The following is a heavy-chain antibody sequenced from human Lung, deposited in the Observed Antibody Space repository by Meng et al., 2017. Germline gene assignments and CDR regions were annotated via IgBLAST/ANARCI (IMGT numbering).Heavy chain of an antibody. CDR1: GGSISSSNYY. J-gene: IGHJ2*01. CDR3: ARGQKGYFDL. CDR2: IYNSGST. V-gene: IGHV4-30-4*01. Sequence: VQLQESGPRLVKPSQTLPLTCTVSGGSISSSNYYWRWIRQPPGKGLEWSGHIYNSGSTYYNPSLKSRITISVDTSKNQFSLKLSSVTAADTAVYYCARGQKGYFDLWGRGTLVTVSS.